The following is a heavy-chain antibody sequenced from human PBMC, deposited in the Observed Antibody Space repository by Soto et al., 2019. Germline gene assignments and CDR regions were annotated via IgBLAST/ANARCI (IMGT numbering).Heavy chain of an antibody. V-gene: IGHV1-18*01. CDR2: ISAYNGNT. J-gene: IGHJ5*02. Sequence: GASVKVSCKASGYTFTSYGISWVRQAPGKGLEWMGWISAYNGNTNYAQKLQGRVTMTTDTSTSTAYMELRSLSSDDTAVYYCARDLLPEYSSSTVWLDPWGQGTLVTVSS. D-gene: IGHD6-6*01. CDR3: ARDLLPEYSSSTVWLDP. CDR1: GYTFTSYG.